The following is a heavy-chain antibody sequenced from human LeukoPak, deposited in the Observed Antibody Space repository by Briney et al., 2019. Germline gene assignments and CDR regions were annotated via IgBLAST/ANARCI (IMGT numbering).Heavy chain of an antibody. J-gene: IGHJ4*02. V-gene: IGHV4-59*01. CDR1: GGSISSYY. Sequence: NPSETLSLTCTVSGGSISSYYWSWIRQPPGKGLEWIGYIYYSGSTNYNPSLKSRVTKSVDTSKNQFSLKLSSVTAADTAVYYCAVSIAAAPAPFDYWGQGTLVTVSS. CDR3: AVSIAAAPAPFDY. D-gene: IGHD6-13*01. CDR2: IYYSGST.